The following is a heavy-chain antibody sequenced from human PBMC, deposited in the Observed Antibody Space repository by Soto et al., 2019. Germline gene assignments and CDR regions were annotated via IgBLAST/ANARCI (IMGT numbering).Heavy chain of an antibody. CDR2: MNPNSGNT. Sequence: ASVTVSCKASGYSFTSYDFNWVRQATGQGLEWMGWMNPNSGNTAFAEKFQGRVTMTRDTPISTAYMELSGLTSEDTAVYYCARYPYTSYCSDGSCSYDAFDIWGQGTVVTVSS. CDR1: GYSFTSYD. CDR3: ARYPYTSYCSDGSCSYDAFDI. J-gene: IGHJ3*02. V-gene: IGHV1-8*01. D-gene: IGHD2-15*01.